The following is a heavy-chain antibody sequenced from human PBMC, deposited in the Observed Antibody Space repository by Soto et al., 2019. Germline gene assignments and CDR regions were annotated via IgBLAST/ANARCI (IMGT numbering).Heavy chain of an antibody. J-gene: IGHJ4*02. D-gene: IGHD4-17*01. V-gene: IGHV4-39*01. CDR3: ARQDYGDYDFDY. CDR1: GGSISSSSYY. Sequence: QPQLQESGPGLVKPSETLSLTCTVSGGSISSSSYYWGWIRQPPGKGLEWIGSIYYSGSTYYNPSLKSRVTISVDTSKNQFSLKLSSVTAADTAVYYCARQDYGDYDFDYWGQGTLVTVSS. CDR2: IYYSGST.